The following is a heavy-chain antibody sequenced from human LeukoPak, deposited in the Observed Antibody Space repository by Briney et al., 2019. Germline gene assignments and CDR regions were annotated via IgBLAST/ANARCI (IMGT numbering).Heavy chain of an antibody. CDR1: GFTFSRHG. CDR3: ARSAYYDSSGYLAY. D-gene: IGHD3-22*01. V-gene: IGHV3-30*02. CDR2: IRYDGSNK. J-gene: IGHJ4*02. Sequence: GGSLRLSCAASGFTFSRHGIHWVRQAPGKGLEWVAFIRYDGSNKYYADSVKGRFTISRDNSKNTLYLQMNSLRAEDTAVYYCARSAYYDSSGYLAYWGQGTLVTVSS.